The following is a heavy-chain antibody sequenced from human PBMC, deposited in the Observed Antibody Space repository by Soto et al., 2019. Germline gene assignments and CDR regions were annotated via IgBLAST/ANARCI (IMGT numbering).Heavy chain of an antibody. CDR2: ISSSSNTI. CDR1: GFTFSSHS. Sequence: GGSLRLSCAASGFTFSSHSMNWVRQAPGKGLEWISYISSSSNTIYYRDSVKGRLTISRDNGNNSLYLQMNSLRDEDTAVYYCARSRANGRYAFDYWGLGTLVTVSS. D-gene: IGHD2-8*01. V-gene: IGHV3-48*02. CDR3: ARSRANGRYAFDY. J-gene: IGHJ4*02.